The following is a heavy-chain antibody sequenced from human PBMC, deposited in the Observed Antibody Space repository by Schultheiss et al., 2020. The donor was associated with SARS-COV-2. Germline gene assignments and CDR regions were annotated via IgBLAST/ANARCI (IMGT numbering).Heavy chain of an antibody. D-gene: IGHD6-6*01. V-gene: IGHV3-11*01. Sequence: GGSLRLSCAAPGFSFSDYCMSCIRQAPGKGLEWISYISSSGSTIYYADSVKGRFTISRDNAKNSLYLQMNSLKTEDTAVYYCTTDGPRAARGDYWGQGTLVTVSS. CDR1: GFSFSDYC. J-gene: IGHJ4*02. CDR2: ISSSGSTI. CDR3: TTDGPRAARGDY.